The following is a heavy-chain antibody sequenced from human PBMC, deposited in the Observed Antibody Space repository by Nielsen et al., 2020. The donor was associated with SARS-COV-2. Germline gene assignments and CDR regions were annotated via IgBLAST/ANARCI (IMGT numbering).Heavy chain of an antibody. J-gene: IGHJ6*02. D-gene: IGHD3-10*01. CDR3: ATSSEGSGSYYYYGMDV. CDR2: ISWNSGSI. V-gene: IGHV3-9*01. CDR1: GFTFDDYA. Sequence: SCAASGFTFDDYAMHWVRQAPGKGLEWVSGISWNSGSIGYADSVKGRFTISRDNAKNSLYLQMNSLRAEDTALYYCATSSEGSGSYYYYGMDVWGQGTTVTVSS.